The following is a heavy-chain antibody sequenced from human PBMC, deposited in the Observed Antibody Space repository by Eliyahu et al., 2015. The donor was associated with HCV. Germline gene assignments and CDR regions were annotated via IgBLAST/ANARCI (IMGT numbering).Heavy chain of an antibody. V-gene: IGHV1-18*04. Sequence: QVQLVQSGAEVKKPGASVKVSXKASXYTXTSYGISWVRXAPGXGLEWMGWISAYNGNTNYAQXLQGRVTMTTDTSTSTAYMELRSLRSDDTAVYYCARDTPSRGGFDYWGQGTLVTVSS. CDR3: ARDTPSRGGFDY. D-gene: IGHD3-10*01. CDR2: ISAYNGNT. CDR1: XYTXTSYG. J-gene: IGHJ4*02.